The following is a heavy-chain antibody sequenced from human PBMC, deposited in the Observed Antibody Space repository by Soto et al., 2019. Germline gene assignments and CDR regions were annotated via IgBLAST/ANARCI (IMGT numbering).Heavy chain of an antibody. CDR3: ARDLGGGLKGPDY. Sequence: PGGSLRLSCAASGFTFSSYAMNWVRQAPGKGLEWVSYISRSSSTIYYADSVKGRFTISRDNAKNSLYLQMDSLRDEDTAVYYCARDLGGGLKGPDYWGQGTLVTVSS. D-gene: IGHD3-16*01. J-gene: IGHJ4*02. CDR1: GFTFSSYA. V-gene: IGHV3-48*02. CDR2: ISRSSSTI.